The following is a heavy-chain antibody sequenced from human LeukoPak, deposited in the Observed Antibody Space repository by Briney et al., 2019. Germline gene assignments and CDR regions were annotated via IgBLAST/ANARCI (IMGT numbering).Heavy chain of an antibody. CDR3: ARAIPSPLYYFDY. Sequence: SVKVSCKASGGTFSSYAISWVRQAPGQGFEWMGGIIPIFGTANYAQKFQGRVTITADESTSTAYMELSSLRSEDTAVYYCARAIPSPLYYFDYWGQGTLVTVSS. CDR2: IIPIFGTA. CDR1: GGTFSSYA. D-gene: IGHD2/OR15-2a*01. V-gene: IGHV1-69*01. J-gene: IGHJ4*02.